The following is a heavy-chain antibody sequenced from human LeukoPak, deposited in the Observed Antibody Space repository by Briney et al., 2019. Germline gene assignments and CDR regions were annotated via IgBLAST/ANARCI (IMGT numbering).Heavy chain of an antibody. V-gene: IGHV1-3*01. D-gene: IGHD6-19*01. CDR2: INAGNGNT. Sequence: ASVKVSCKASGYTFTSYAMHWVRQAPGQRLEWMGWINAGNGNTKYSQKFQGRVTITRDTSASTAYMELSSLRSKDTAVYYCARDLGSGWPFDYWGQGTLVTVSS. CDR1: GYTFTSYA. J-gene: IGHJ4*02. CDR3: ARDLGSGWPFDY.